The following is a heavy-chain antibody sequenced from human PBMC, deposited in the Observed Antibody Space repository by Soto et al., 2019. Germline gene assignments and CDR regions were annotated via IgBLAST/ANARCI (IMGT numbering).Heavy chain of an antibody. J-gene: IGHJ4*02. Sequence: SETLSLTCAVYGGSFSGYYWSWIRQPPGKGLEWIGEINNSGSTNDNPSLKSRVTIAVDTSKNQYSLKLSSVAAADTSVYYCARGRRRLTIDYWGQGTLVTVSS. V-gene: IGHV4-34*01. CDR2: INNSGST. CDR3: ARGRRRLTIDY. D-gene: IGHD6-19*01. CDR1: GGSFSGYY.